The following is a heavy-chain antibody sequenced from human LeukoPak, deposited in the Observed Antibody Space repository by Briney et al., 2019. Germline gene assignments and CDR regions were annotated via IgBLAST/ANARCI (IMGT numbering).Heavy chain of an antibody. CDR3: AKDLLGSGWYYFAH. CDR1: GFTFISYG. V-gene: IGHV3-23*01. CDR2: ISGSDDYS. Sequence: PGGSLRLSCAASGFTFISYGVTWVRQAPGKGLEWVSSISGSDDYSYYADSVKGRFTISRDNSRNTVFLHMNSLRAEDTAVYYCAKDLLGSGWYYFAHWGQGTLVTVSS. J-gene: IGHJ4*02. D-gene: IGHD6-13*01.